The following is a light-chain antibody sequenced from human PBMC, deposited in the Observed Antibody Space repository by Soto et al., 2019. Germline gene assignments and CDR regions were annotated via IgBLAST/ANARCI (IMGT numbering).Light chain of an antibody. Sequence: QTVVTQEPSFSVSPGGSVTLTCVLISGSVSTSYYPSWYQQTPGQAPRTLIYSTNTRSSGVPDRFSGSILANKAALTITEAHAYDEYNYYSVLYMGSGIAVFGKGTKLTVL. CDR1: SGSVSTSYY. J-gene: IGLJ3*02. CDR2: STN. CDR3: VLYMGSGIAV. V-gene: IGLV8-61*01.